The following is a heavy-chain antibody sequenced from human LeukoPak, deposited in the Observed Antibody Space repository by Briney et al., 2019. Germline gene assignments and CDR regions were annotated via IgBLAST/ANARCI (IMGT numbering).Heavy chain of an antibody. D-gene: IGHD5-18*01. Sequence: SETLSLTCTVSGDSISSYYWSWIRQPPGKGLEWIGEINHSGSTNYNPSLKSRVTISVDTSKNQFSLKLSSVTAADTAVYYCARGSGGYTGTDNWFDPWGQGTLVTVSS. CDR2: INHSGST. CDR3: ARGSGGYTGTDNWFDP. CDR1: GDSISSYY. J-gene: IGHJ5*02. V-gene: IGHV4-34*01.